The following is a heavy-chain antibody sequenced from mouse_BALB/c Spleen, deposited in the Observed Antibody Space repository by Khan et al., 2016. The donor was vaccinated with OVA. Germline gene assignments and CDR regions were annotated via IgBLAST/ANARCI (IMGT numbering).Heavy chain of an antibody. CDR3: GRRSV. J-gene: IGHJ1*01. CDR1: GYSITSDYA. Sequence: EVQLQESGPGLVKPSQSLSLTCTVTGYSITSDYAWNWIRQFPGNKLEWMGYITYSGSTSYHPSLKSRISITRDTSRNQFFLQLNSVTTEETATYFCGRRSVWGAGTTVTVSS. CDR2: ITYSGST. V-gene: IGHV3-2*02.